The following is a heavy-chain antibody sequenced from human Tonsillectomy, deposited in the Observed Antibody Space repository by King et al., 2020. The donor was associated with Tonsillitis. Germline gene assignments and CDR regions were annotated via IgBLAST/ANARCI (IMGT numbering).Heavy chain of an antibody. Sequence: HVQLVESGGGVVQPGRSLRLSCAASGFTFSSYAMHCVRQAPGKGLEWVAVISYDGSNKYYTDSVKGRFTISRDNSKNTLYLQMNSLRTEDTAVYFCAGEQWLVPSPFDYWGQGTLVTVSS. D-gene: IGHD6-19*01. CDR3: AGEQWLVPSPFDY. V-gene: IGHV3-30*10. CDR2: ISYDGSNK. J-gene: IGHJ4*02. CDR1: GFTFSSYA.